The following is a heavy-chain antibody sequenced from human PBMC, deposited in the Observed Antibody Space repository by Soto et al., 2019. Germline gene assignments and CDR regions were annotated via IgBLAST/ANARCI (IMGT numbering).Heavy chain of an antibody. D-gene: IGHD2-15*01. CDR2: IHPGESDT. J-gene: IGHJ6*02. V-gene: IGHV5-51*01. Sequence: GDSLKISCNSYGYRFTPYWIAWGRQMPGNGLEWMGSIHPGESDTRYSPSFQGQVTISADRSITTAYLQWSSLKASDTAMYYCSIQEATYSHFSGMDGWGQGTTVTISS. CDR1: GYRFTPYW. CDR3: SIQEATYSHFSGMDG.